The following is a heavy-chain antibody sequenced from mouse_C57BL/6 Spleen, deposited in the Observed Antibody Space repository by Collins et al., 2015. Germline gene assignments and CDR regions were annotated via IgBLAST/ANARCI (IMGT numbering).Heavy chain of an antibody. CDR2: IRLKSNNYAT. V-gene: IGHV6-6*02. D-gene: IGHD2-2*01. CDR3: TRLGYGYGGAY. Sequence: EVKLEESGGGLVQPGGSMKLSCVASGFTFSNYWMNWVRQSPEKGLEWVAEIRLKSNNYATHYAESVKGRFTISRDDSKSSVYLQMNNLRAEDTGIYYCTRLGYGYGGAYWGQGTLVTVSA. CDR1: GFTFSNYW. J-gene: IGHJ3*01.